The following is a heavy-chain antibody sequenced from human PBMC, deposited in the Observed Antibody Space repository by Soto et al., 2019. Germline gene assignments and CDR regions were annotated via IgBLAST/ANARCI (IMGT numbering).Heavy chain of an antibody. V-gene: IGHV3-23*01. CDR2: SGGSGGST. CDR3: ARNRWMTAAGHEDY. J-gene: IGHJ4*02. CDR1: GFTFSIYA. D-gene: IGHD6-13*01. Sequence: EVQLLESGGGLVQPGGSLRLSCAASGFTFSIYAMSWVRQAPGKGLEWVSASGGSGGSTFYADSVKGLFTISRDNSKNTLYLQMNSVRAEDTAVYYCARNRWMTAAGHEDYWGQGTLVIVSS.